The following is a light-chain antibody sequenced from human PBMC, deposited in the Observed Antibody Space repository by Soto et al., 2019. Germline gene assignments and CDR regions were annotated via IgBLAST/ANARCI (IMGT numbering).Light chain of an antibody. Sequence: QTVVTQPPSASGTPGQRVTISCSGSSSNIGSNYVYWYQQLPGTAPKLLIYRNNQRPSGVPDRFSGSKSGTSASLAISGLRSEDGADYYCAAWDDSLSGPVFGTGTKVTVL. CDR2: RNN. CDR1: SSNIGSNY. J-gene: IGLJ1*01. V-gene: IGLV1-47*01. CDR3: AAWDDSLSGPV.